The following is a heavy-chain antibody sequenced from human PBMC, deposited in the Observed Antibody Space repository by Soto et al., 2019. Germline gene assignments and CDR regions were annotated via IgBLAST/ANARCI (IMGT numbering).Heavy chain of an antibody. CDR1: GGTFSSYT. D-gene: IGHD6-13*01. CDR2: IIPILGIA. J-gene: IGHJ4*02. Sequence: QVQLVQSGAEVKKPGSSVKVSCKASGGTFSSYTISWVRQAPGQGLEWMGRIIPILGIANYAQKFQGRVMITADKSTSTAYMELSSLRSEDTAVYYCSQGGSSWSDYWGQGTLVTVSS. V-gene: IGHV1-69*02. CDR3: SQGGSSWSDY.